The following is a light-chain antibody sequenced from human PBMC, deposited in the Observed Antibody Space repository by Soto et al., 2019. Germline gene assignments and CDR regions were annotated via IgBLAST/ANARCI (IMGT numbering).Light chain of an antibody. CDR3: QQYGSSPPTT. V-gene: IGKV3-20*01. Sequence: EIVLTQSPGTLSFSPGERATLSCRASQSVSSSYLAWYQQKPGQAPRLLIYGASSRATGIPDRFSGSGSGTDFTLTISRLEPEDFAVYYCQQYGSSPPTTFGGGTKVEIK. CDR1: QSVSSSY. CDR2: GAS. J-gene: IGKJ4*01.